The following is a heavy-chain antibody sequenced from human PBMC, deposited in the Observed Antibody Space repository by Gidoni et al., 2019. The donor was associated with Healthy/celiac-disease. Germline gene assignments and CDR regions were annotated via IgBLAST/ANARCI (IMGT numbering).Heavy chain of an antibody. CDR1: GYTFTSYG. CDR3: AREARLEGYQLLYPNRYYYYGMDV. CDR2: ISAYNGNT. V-gene: IGHV1-18*01. Sequence: QVQLVQSGAEVKKPGASVKVSCKASGYTFTSYGISWVRQAPGQGLEWMGWISAYNGNTNYAQKLQGRVTMTTDTSTSTAYMELRSLRSDDTAVYYCAREARLEGYQLLYPNRYYYYGMDVWGQGTTVTVSS. J-gene: IGHJ6*02. D-gene: IGHD2-2*02.